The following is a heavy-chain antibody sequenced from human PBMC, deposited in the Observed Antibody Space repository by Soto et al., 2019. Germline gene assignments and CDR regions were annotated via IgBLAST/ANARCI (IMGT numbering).Heavy chain of an antibody. CDR1: GGTFSSYA. D-gene: IGHD3-3*01. V-gene: IGHV1-69*13. CDR3: ARGYDFWSGYDSNFDY. Sequence: ASVKVSCKASGGTFSSYAISWVRQAPGQGLEWMGGIIPIFGTANYAQKFQGRVTITADESTSTAYMELSSLRSEDTAVYYCARGYDFWSGYDSNFDYWGQGTLVTVSS. J-gene: IGHJ4*02. CDR2: IIPIFGTA.